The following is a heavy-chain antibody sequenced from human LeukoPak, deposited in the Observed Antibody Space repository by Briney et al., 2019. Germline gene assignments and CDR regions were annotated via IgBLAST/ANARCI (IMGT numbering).Heavy chain of an antibody. Sequence: ASVKVSCKASGYTFTSYYMHWVRQAPGQGLEWMGIINPSGGSTNYAQKFQGRVTMTRDMSTSTVYMELSSLRSEDTAVYYCARAYQRLGELSLPDYWGQGTLVTVSS. J-gene: IGHJ4*02. CDR2: INPSGGST. CDR1: GYTFTSYY. V-gene: IGHV1-46*01. D-gene: IGHD3-16*02. CDR3: ARAYQRLGELSLPDY.